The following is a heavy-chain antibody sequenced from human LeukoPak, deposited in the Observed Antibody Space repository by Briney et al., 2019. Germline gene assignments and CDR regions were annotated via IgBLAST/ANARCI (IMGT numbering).Heavy chain of an antibody. Sequence: GGSLRLSCAASGFTFSSFGMHWVRQTPGKGLEWVAFIRYDGNSKYNADSVKGRFTISRDNSKNTLYLQMNSLRAEDTAVYYCARWSSGCGDYWGQGTLVTVSS. V-gene: IGHV3-30*02. D-gene: IGHD3-22*01. CDR2: IRYDGNSK. J-gene: IGHJ4*02. CDR3: ARWSSGCGDY. CDR1: GFTFSSFG.